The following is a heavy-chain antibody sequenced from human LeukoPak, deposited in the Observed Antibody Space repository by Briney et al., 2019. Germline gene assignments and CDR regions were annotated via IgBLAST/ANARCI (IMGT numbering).Heavy chain of an antibody. CDR3: VRDRPHNCFDP. CDR2: IDNDGTNT. J-gene: IGHJ5*02. D-gene: IGHD6-6*01. V-gene: IGHV3-74*01. CDR1: EFTFSSHW. Sequence: GGSLRLSCAAPEFTFSSHWMHWVRQVPGKGLLYIAYIDNDGTNTNYADSVKGRFTISRDNAKNTLYLQMNSLRVEDTAVYYCVRDRPHNCFDPWGQGTLVTVSS.